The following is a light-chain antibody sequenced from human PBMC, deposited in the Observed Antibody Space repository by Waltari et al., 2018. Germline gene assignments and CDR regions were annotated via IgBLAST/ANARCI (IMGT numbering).Light chain of an antibody. CDR2: VNSDGSH. CDR3: QTGGHGTWV. V-gene: IGLV4-69*01. CDR1: SGHSTNV. J-gene: IGLJ3*02. Sequence: QLVLTQSPSASASLGASVKLTCTLSSGHSTNVIAWLQKRPEKGPRYLMKVNSDGSHHKGDGMPDRFSGSSSGAERYLTISSLQSEDEADYYCQTGGHGTWVFGGGTKLTVL.